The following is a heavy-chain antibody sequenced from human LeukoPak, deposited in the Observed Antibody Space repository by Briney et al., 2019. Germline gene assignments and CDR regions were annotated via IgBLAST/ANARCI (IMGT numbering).Heavy chain of an antibody. D-gene: IGHD3-22*01. Sequence: PGGSLRLSCSASGFTFSRYAMHWVRQAPGKGLEYVSGINDNGGRTHYGDSVKGRFTISRDNSKNSLYLQMNSLRTEDTALYYCAKVYRYYDSSCQHWGQGTLVTVSS. CDR2: INDNGGRT. CDR1: GFTFSRYA. J-gene: IGHJ1*01. V-gene: IGHV3-64*04. CDR3: AKVYRYYDSSCQH.